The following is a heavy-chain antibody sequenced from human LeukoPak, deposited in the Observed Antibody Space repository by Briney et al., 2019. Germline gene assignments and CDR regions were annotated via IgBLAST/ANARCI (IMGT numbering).Heavy chain of an antibody. CDR3: ARGRIAAAATDAFDI. CDR1: GGSISSSSYY. V-gene: IGHV4-39*07. J-gene: IGHJ3*02. D-gene: IGHD6-13*01. Sequence: SETLSLTCTVSGGSISSSSYYWGWIRQPPGKGLEWIGSIYYSGSTYYNPSLKSRVTISVDTSKNQFSLKLSSVAAADTAVYYCARGRIAAAATDAFDIWGQGTMVTVSS. CDR2: IYYSGST.